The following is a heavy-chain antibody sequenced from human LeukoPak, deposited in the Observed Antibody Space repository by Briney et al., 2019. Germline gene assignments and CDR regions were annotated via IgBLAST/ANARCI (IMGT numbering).Heavy chain of an antibody. CDR3: ARAGYYYDSSGLKAPFDY. CDR2: IYYSGST. CDR1: GGSIRSYY. V-gene: IGHV4-59*01. J-gene: IGHJ4*02. D-gene: IGHD3-22*01. Sequence: SETLSLTCTVSGGSIRSYYWSWMRQPPGKALEWIGYIYYSGSTNYNPSLKSRVTISVDTSKNQFSLKLSSVTAADTAVYYCARAGYYYDSSGLKAPFDYWGQGTLVTVSS.